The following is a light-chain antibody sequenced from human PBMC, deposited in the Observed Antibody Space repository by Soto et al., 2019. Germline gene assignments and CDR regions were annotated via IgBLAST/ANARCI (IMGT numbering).Light chain of an antibody. CDR3: QQFSSYPLT. J-gene: IGKJ4*01. CDR2: DAS. Sequence: EIVLTQSPCTRSLSQGERATLSCRASQSVSYYLAWYQQKPGQAPKLLIYDASSIPTGIPDRFSGSGSGTDFTLTISRLEPEDFAVYYCQQFSSYPLTFGRGTKVDIK. CDR1: QSVSYY. V-gene: IGKV3-20*01.